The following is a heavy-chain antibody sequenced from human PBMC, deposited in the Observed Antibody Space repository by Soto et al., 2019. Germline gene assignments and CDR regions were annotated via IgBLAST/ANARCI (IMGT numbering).Heavy chain of an antibody. CDR3: AIMETFRPLNCFDS. D-gene: IGHD3-16*01. CDR2: MNPGSGDT. CDR1: GYSFTNND. J-gene: IGHJ5*01. Sequence: GASVKVSCKASGYSFTNNDVSWVRQATGQGLEWMGWMNPGSGDTGYAQKFQGRVTMTRDISIATAYMELSSLRSDDTAIYYCAIMETFRPLNCFDSSGPAPLLTLSS. V-gene: IGHV1-8*01.